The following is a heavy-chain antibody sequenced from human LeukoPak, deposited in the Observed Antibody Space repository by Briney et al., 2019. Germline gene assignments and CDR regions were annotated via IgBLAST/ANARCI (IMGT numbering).Heavy chain of an antibody. CDR2: IDSDGSST. D-gene: IGHD2-15*01. Sequence: GGSLRLSCAASGFTFRTYRMHWVRQAPGKGLVWVSRIDSDGSSTIYADSVKGRFTISRDNAKNTLNLQMNSLRAEDTALYYCARSGAPTPDYWGQGTLVIVSS. CDR3: ARSGAPTPDY. V-gene: IGHV3-74*01. J-gene: IGHJ4*02. CDR1: GFTFRTYR.